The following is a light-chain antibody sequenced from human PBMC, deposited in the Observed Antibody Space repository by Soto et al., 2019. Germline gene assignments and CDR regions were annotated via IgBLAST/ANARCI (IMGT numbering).Light chain of an antibody. CDR1: ALPKQY. CDR3: QSADSSDTHHV. V-gene: IGLV3-25*02. Sequence: SYELTQPPSVSVSPGQTARITCSGDALPKQYAYWYQQKPGQAPVLVIYKDSERPSGIPERFSGSSSGTTVTLTISGVQAEDEADYYCQSADSSDTHHVFGTGTKVTVL. CDR2: KDS. J-gene: IGLJ1*01.